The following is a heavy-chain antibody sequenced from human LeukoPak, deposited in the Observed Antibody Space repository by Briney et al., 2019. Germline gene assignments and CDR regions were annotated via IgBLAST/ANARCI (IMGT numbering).Heavy chain of an antibody. CDR2: ISGSGGST. D-gene: IGHD6-13*01. CDR1: GFTFSSYA. CDR3: AKDIGGAAAGTGALNY. J-gene: IGHJ4*02. Sequence: VGSLRLSCAASGFTFSSYAMSWVRQAPGKGLEWVSAISGSGGSTYYADSVKGRFTISRDNSKNTLYLQMNSLRAEDTALYYCAKDIGGAAAGTGALNYWGQGTLVTVSS. V-gene: IGHV3-23*01.